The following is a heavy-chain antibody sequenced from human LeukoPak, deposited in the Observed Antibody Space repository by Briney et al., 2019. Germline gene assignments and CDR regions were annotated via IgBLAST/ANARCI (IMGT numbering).Heavy chain of an antibody. CDR2: IIPIFGTA. CDR1: GGTFSSYA. Sequence: SVKVSCKASGGTFSSYAISWVRQAPGQGLEWMGGIIPIFGTANYAQKFQGRVTITADESTSRAYMELSRLRSEDTAVYYCAREVMVRGVITKYYFDYWGQGTLVTVSS. D-gene: IGHD3-10*01. CDR3: AREVMVRGVITKYYFDY. J-gene: IGHJ4*02. V-gene: IGHV1-69*13.